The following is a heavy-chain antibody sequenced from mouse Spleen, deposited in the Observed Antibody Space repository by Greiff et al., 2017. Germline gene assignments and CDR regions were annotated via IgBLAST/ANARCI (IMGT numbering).Heavy chain of an antibody. CDR3: ARRDGNYCFDY. CDR1: GFTFSDYG. D-gene: IGHD2-1*01. CDR2: ISSGSSTI. J-gene: IGHJ2*01. Sequence: DVMLVESGGGLVKPGGSLKLSCAASGFTFSDYGMHWVRQAPEKGLEWVAYISSGSSTIYYADTVKGRFTISRDNAKNTLFLQMTSLRSEDTAMYYCARRDGNYCFDYWGQGTTLTVSS. V-gene: IGHV5-17*01.